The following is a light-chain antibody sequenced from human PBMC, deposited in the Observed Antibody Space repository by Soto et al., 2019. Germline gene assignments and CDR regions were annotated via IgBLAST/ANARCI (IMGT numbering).Light chain of an antibody. CDR3: QQYGSSLVT. Sequence: EIVLTQSPGTLSLSPGERATLSCRASQSVSSSYLAWYQQKPGQAPRLLIYDASSRATGIPDRFSGSGSGTDFTLTISRLEPEDFAVYYCQQYGSSLVTFGPGTKVDIK. V-gene: IGKV3-20*01. J-gene: IGKJ3*01. CDR2: DAS. CDR1: QSVSSSY.